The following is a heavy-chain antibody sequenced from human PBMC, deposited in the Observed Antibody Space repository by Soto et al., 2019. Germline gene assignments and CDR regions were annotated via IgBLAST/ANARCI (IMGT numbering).Heavy chain of an antibody. Sequence: SGPTLVNPTQTLTLTCTFSGFSLSTSGVGVGWIRQPPGKALEWLALIYWDDDKGYSPSLKSRLTITKDTSKNQVVLTMTNMGPVDTATYYCAHRLAVKIEFSSSWTEGFDPWGQGTLVTVSS. V-gene: IGHV2-5*02. CDR2: IYWDDDK. CDR1: GFSLSTSGVG. CDR3: AHRLAVKIEFSSSWTEGFDP. J-gene: IGHJ5*02. D-gene: IGHD6-13*01.